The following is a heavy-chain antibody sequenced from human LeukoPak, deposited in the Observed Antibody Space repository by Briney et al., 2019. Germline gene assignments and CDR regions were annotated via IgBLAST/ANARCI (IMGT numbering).Heavy chain of an antibody. J-gene: IGHJ4*02. V-gene: IGHV4-38-2*01. CDR3: ARGRRVYSYEPFDY. Sequence: SETLSLTCAVSGYSISSGYYWCWCRRHPGRSLDWIGRIYHSRSNYYNPSLNSQVTISVDTSKIQFSLILSSVTAADPAVYYCARGRRVYSYEPFDYWGQGTLVTVSS. CDR2: IYHSRSN. CDR1: GYSISSGYY. D-gene: IGHD5-18*01.